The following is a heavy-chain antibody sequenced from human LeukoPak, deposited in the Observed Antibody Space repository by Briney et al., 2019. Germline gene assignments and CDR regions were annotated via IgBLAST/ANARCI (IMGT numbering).Heavy chain of an antibody. Sequence: GASVTVSFTTSGYTFTNYYIHWVRQAPGQGLEWMGRIDPNTGGTKSAKNFQGRVTMTRDTSISTAYMALSGLRSDDTAVYYCASLYDIVGTTVDYWGQGTLVTVSS. CDR1: GYTFTNYY. CDR2: IDPNTGGT. V-gene: IGHV1-2*06. CDR3: ASLYDIVGTTVDY. J-gene: IGHJ4*02. D-gene: IGHD1-26*01.